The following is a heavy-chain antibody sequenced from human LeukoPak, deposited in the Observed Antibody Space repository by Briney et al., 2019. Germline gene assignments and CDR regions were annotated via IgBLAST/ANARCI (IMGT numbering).Heavy chain of an antibody. CDR1: GFSFSTYG. Sequence: GGSLRLSCAASGFSFSTYGMHWVRQAPGKGLAWVSSISDRSGYIYYAASLKGRFTVSRDNARNSLFLQMNSLRADDTAVYYCARGSGSYHDAFDIWGQGDTVTVSS. V-gene: IGHV3-21*01. CDR3: ARGSGSYHDAFDI. J-gene: IGHJ3*02. CDR2: ISDRSGYI. D-gene: IGHD1-26*01.